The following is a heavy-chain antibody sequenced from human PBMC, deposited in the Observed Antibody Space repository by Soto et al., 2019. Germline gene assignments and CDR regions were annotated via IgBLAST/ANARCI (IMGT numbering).Heavy chain of an antibody. CDR2: IYYSGST. CDR3: ARENLSPGASIAAREYYFDY. D-gene: IGHD6-6*01. Sequence: PSETLSLTCTVSGGSISSYYWSWIRQPPGKGLEWIGYIYYSGSTNYNPSLKSRVTISVDTSKNQFSLKLSSVTAADTAVYYCARENLSPGASIAAREYYFDYWGQGTLVTVSS. CDR1: GGSISSYY. V-gene: IGHV4-59*01. J-gene: IGHJ4*02.